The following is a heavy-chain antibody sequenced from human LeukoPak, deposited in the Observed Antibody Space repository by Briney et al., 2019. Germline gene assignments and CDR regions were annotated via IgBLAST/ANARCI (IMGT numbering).Heavy chain of an antibody. CDR3: AKEEWLARLYYGMDV. J-gene: IGHJ6*02. D-gene: IGHD6-19*01. V-gene: IGHV3-23*01. CDR2: ISGSGGST. Sequence: GGSLRLSCAASGCTFSSYAMSWVRQAPGKGLEWVSAISGSGGSTYYADSVKGRFTISRDNSKTTLYLQRTSLRAEDTAVYSCAKEEWLARLYYGMDVWGQGTTVTVSS. CDR1: GCTFSSYA.